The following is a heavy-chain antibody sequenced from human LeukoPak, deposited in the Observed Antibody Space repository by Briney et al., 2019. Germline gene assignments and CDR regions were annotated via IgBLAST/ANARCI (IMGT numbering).Heavy chain of an antibody. CDR2: INHSGST. D-gene: IGHD6-19*01. CDR1: GGSFSGYY. V-gene: IGHV4-34*01. Sequence: PSETLSLTCAVYGGSFSGYYWSWIRQPPGKGLEWIGEINHSGSTNYNPSLKSRVTISVDTSKNQFSLKLSSVAAEDTAVYYCARSPPSGWYEGSYFDYWGRGTLVTVSS. J-gene: IGHJ4*02. CDR3: ARSPPSGWYEGSYFDY.